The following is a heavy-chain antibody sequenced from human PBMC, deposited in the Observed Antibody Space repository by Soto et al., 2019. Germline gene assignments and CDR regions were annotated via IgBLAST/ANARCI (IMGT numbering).Heavy chain of an antibody. CDR2: VYHSGIS. CDR3: ARQIPPDLIGYYYGIIDP. D-gene: IGHD3-22*01. J-gene: IGHJ5*02. Sequence: PSETLSLTCSVSGHSIVGSAYYWGWVRQSPGKGLEWIGSVYHSGISYYNPSLRSRFTTSVDTSKNQFSLKLSSVTAADTAVYYCARQIPPDLIGYYYGIIDPWGQGALVTVSS. V-gene: IGHV4-39*01. CDR1: GHSIVGSAYY.